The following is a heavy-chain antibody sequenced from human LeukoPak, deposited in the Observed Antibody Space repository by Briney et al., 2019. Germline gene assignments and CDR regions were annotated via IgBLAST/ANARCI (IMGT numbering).Heavy chain of an antibody. V-gene: IGHV4-4*07. CDR2: IYTSGST. D-gene: IGHD5-18*01. CDR1: GGSISSYY. J-gene: IGHJ4*02. CDR3: AYTGYSYGRYYFDY. Sequence: PSETLSLTCTVSGGSISSYYWSWIRQPAGKGLEWIGRIYTSGSTNYNPSLKSRVTMSVDTSKNQFSLKLSSVTAADTAVYYCAYTGYSYGRYYFDYWGQGTLVTVSS.